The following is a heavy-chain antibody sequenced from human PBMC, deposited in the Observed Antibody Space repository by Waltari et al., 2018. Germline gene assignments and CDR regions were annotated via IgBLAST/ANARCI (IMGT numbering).Heavy chain of an antibody. CDR1: GFTFSSYA. J-gene: IGHJ4*02. CDR3: AKDYSSGWYYFDY. V-gene: IGHV3-23*01. D-gene: IGHD6-19*01. CDR2: ISGSGGST. Sequence: EVQLLESGGGLVQPGGSLRLSCAASGFTFSSYAMSWVRQAPGKGLEWVSAISGSGGSTYYADSVKGRCTISRDNSKNTLYLQMNSLRAEDTAVYYCAKDYSSGWYYFDYWGQGTLVTVSS.